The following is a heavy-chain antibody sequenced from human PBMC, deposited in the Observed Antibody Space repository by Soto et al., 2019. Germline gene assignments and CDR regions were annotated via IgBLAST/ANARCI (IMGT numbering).Heavy chain of an antibody. D-gene: IGHD6-19*01. Sequence: GGSLRLSCAASGLSCCRCAMGWVRQAPGKGLEWVSDIIDSGGSTYYADSVKGRFTISRDNSKNTLYLQMNSLRDDDTAVYYCARPSSGWENWFDPWGQGTLVTVSS. J-gene: IGHJ5*02. CDR2: IIDSGGST. CDR3: ARPSSGWENWFDP. CDR1: GLSCCRCA. V-gene: IGHV3-23*01.